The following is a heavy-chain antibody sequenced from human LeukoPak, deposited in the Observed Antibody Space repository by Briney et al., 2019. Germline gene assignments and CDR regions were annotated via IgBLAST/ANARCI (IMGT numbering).Heavy chain of an antibody. CDR1: GFAFSSYW. V-gene: IGHV3-74*01. J-gene: IGHJ4*02. CDR3: ARSQFDY. Sequence: GGSLRLSCAASGFAFSSYWMLWVRQAPGKGLVWVSRISGDGTTTTYADSVKGRFTISGDNAKNILYLQMNSLRAEDTAIYYCARSQFDYWGQGILVTVSS. CDR2: ISGDGTTT.